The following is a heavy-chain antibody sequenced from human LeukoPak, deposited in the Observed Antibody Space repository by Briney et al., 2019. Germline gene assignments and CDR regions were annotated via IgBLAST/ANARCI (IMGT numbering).Heavy chain of an antibody. V-gene: IGHV3-9*01. Sequence: GGSLRLSCAASGFTFDDYAMHWVRQAPGKGLEWVSGISWNSGSIGYADSVKGRFTISRDNAKNSLYLQMNSLRAEDTAWYYCAKDTDSWSYPTYFDYWGQGTLVTVSS. D-gene: IGHD1-26*01. CDR3: AKDTDSWSYPTYFDY. CDR2: ISWNSGSI. CDR1: GFTFDDYA. J-gene: IGHJ4*02.